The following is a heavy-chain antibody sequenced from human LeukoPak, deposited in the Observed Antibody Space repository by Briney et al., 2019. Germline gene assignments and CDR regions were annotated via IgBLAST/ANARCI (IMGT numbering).Heavy chain of an antibody. D-gene: IGHD6-19*01. Sequence: GGSLRLSCAASGFTFSSYAMSWVRQAPGKGLEWVSTITGTSGITYYADSVKGRFTIPRDNSKNTLYLQMNSLRAEDTAVYYCAKRSVAGKKAFDYWGQGTLVTVSS. V-gene: IGHV3-23*01. CDR3: AKRSVAGKKAFDY. CDR1: GFTFSSYA. J-gene: IGHJ4*02. CDR2: ITGTSGIT.